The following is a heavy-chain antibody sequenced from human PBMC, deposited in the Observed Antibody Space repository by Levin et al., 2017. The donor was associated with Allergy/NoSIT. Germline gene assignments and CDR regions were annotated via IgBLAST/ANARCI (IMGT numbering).Heavy chain of an antibody. Sequence: LSLTCAASGFTFSDYYMSWIRQAPGKGLEWVSYISSSSSYTNYADSVKGRFTISRDNAKNSLYLQMNSLRAEDTAVYYCARDTLQNYDILTGYYKDQYYFDYWGQGTLVTVSS. CDR3: ARDTLQNYDILTGYYKDQYYFDY. V-gene: IGHV3-11*05. CDR1: GFTFSDYY. CDR2: ISSSSSYT. J-gene: IGHJ4*02. D-gene: IGHD3-9*01.